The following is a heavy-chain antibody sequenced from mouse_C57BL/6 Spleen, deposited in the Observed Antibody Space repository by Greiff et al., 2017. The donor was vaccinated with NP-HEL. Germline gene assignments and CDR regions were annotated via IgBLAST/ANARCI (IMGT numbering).Heavy chain of an antibody. V-gene: IGHV1-55*01. CDR3: ARCYYYGSSPSLAY. J-gene: IGHJ3*01. CDR1: GYTFTSYW. CDR2: IYPGSGST. Sequence: VQLQHPGAELVKPGASVKMSCKASGYTFTSYWITWVKQRPGQGLEWIGDIYPGSGSTNYNEKFKSKATLTVDTSSSTAYMQLSSLTSEDSAVYYCARCYYYGSSPSLAYWGQGTLVTVSA. D-gene: IGHD1-1*01.